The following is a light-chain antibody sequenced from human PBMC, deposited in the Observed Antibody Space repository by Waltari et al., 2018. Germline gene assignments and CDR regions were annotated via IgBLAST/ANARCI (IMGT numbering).Light chain of an antibody. V-gene: IGKV3-11*01. CDR3: QQRRSWPLT. J-gene: IGKJ4*01. CDR1: QSLSNY. CDR2: DTS. Sequence: DIVLPQFPATLSLSPGERATLSCPTSQSLSNYLAWYQQKPGQAPRLLIYDTSNRATGIPARFSGSWFGTDFTLTISSLDPEDFAVYYCQQRRSWPLTFGGGTKVEIK.